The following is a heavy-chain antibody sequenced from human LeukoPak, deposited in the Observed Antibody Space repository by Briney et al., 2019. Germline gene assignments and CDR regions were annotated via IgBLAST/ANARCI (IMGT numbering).Heavy chain of an antibody. Sequence: SQTLSLTCTVSGGSISSGGYYWSWIRQHPGKGLEWIGYIYYSGSTNYNLSLKSRVTISVDTSKNQFSLKLSSVTAADTAVYYCASGTNWNYGSYFDYWGQGTLVTVSS. V-gene: IGHV4-31*03. CDR1: GGSISSGGYY. CDR3: ASGTNWNYGSYFDY. J-gene: IGHJ4*02. CDR2: IYYSGST. D-gene: IGHD1-7*01.